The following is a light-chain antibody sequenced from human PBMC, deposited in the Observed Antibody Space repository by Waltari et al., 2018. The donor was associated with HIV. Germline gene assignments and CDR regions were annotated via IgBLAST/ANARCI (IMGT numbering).Light chain of an antibody. J-gene: IGLJ3*02. V-gene: IGLV2-8*01. CDR3: SSYAGSNILV. CDR2: DVS. Sequence: QSALTQPPSASGSPGQSVTISCTGTSSEVGGYNYVSWYRQYPGNAPKLMIYDVSKRPSGVPDRFSGSKSVNTASLTVSGLQAEDEADYYCSSYAGSNILVFGGGTKLTVL. CDR1: SSEVGGYNY.